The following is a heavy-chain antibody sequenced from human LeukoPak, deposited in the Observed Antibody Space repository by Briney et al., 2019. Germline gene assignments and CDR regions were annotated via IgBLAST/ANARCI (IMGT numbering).Heavy chain of an antibody. CDR1: GFTVSSNH. J-gene: IGHJ6*02. Sequence: PGGSLRLSCAASGFTVSSNHMNWVRQAPGKGLEWVSLIYSGGSTLYADSVKGRFTISRDSSKNTLYLQMNSLRAEDTAVYYCARVLSGLDVWGQGTTVTVSS. D-gene: IGHD3-9*01. V-gene: IGHV3-53*01. CDR3: ARVLSGLDV. CDR2: IYSGGST.